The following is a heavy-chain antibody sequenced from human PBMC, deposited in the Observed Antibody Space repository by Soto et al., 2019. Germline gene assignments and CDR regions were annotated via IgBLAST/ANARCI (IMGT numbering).Heavy chain of an antibody. CDR2: IYSGGST. Sequence: GGSLRLSCGASGFAFSSYYMHWVRQAPGKGLEWVSVIYSGGSTYYADSVKGRFTISRDNSKNTLYLQMNSLRAEDTAVYYCARVGYSYGYLSYFDYWGQGTLVTVSS. J-gene: IGHJ4*02. V-gene: IGHV3-53*01. D-gene: IGHD5-18*01. CDR3: ARVGYSYGYLSYFDY. CDR1: GFAFSSYY.